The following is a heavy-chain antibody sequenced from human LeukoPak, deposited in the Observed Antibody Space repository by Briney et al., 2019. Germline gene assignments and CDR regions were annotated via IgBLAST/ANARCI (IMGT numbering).Heavy chain of an antibody. CDR2: IYYSGST. D-gene: IGHD4-17*01. J-gene: IGHJ3*02. CDR3: ARDRSLYDYGDRRDAFDI. Sequence: SETLSLTCTVSGGSISSYYWSWIRLPPGKGLEWIGYIYYSGSTNYNPSLKSRVTISVDTSKNQFSLKLSSVTAADTAVYYCARDRSLYDYGDRRDAFDIWGQGTMVTVSS. V-gene: IGHV4-59*01. CDR1: GGSISSYY.